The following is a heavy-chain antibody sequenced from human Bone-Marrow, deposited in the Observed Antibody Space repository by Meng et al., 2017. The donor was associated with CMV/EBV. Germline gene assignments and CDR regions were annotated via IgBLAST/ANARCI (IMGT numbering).Heavy chain of an antibody. V-gene: IGHV1-69*06. J-gene: IGHJ6*02. D-gene: IGHD2-2*01. Sequence: SVKVSCKASGGTFSSYAISWVRQAPGQGLEWMGGIIPIFGTANYAQKFQGRVTITADKSTSTVYMELSSLRSEDTAVYYCARVYCSSTSCHRYYGMDVWGQGTTVTVSS. CDR2: IIPIFGTA. CDR3: ARVYCSSTSCHRYYGMDV. CDR1: GGTFSSYA.